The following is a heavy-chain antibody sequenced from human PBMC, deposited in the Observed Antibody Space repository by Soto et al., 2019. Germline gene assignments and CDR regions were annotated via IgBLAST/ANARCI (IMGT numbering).Heavy chain of an antibody. CDR2: IYTSGST. J-gene: IGHJ3*02. Sequence: SETLSLTCTFSVGSIISYYWSWIRQPAGKGLEWIGRIYTSGSTNYNPSLKSRVTISVDTSKNQFSLKLSSVTAADTAVYYCARKRHDAFDIWGQGTMVTVSS. CDR3: ARKRHDAFDI. CDR1: VGSIISYY. V-gene: IGHV4-4*07.